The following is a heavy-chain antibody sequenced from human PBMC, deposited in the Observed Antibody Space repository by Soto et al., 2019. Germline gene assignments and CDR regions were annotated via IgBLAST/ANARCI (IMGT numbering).Heavy chain of an antibody. Sequence: SVKVSCKASGGTFSSYAISWVRQAPGQGLEWMGGIIPIFGTANYAQKFQGRVTITADESTSTAYMELSSLRSEDTAVYYCARDVRAVAGTGIYYYYGTDVWGQGTTVTVSS. CDR2: IIPIFGTA. CDR1: GGTFSSYA. J-gene: IGHJ6*02. V-gene: IGHV1-69*13. CDR3: ARDVRAVAGTGIYYYYGTDV. D-gene: IGHD6-19*01.